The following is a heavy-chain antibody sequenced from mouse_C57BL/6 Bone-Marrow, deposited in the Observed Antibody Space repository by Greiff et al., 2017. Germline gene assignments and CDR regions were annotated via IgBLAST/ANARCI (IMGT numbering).Heavy chain of an antibody. V-gene: IGHV1-50*01. J-gene: IGHJ3*01. D-gene: IGHD6-2*01. Sequence: VQLQQPGAELVKPGASVKLSCKASGYTFTSYWMPWVKQRPGQGLEWIGEIDPSDSYTNYNQKFKGKATLTVDTSSSTAYMQLSSLTSEDSAVYYCARGLYGGQGTLVTVSA. CDR3: ARGLY. CDR2: IDPSDSYT. CDR1: GYTFTSYW.